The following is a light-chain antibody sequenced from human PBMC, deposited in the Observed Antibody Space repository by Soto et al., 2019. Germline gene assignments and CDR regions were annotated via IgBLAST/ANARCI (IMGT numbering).Light chain of an antibody. J-gene: IGKJ4*01. V-gene: IGKV3-11*01. Sequence: EIMLTQSPATLSLSPGERATLSCRASQSVNTYLAWYQQKPGRAPRLLIYDTSNRAAGVPARFSGSGSGTDFTLTISSLEPEDFAVYYCQQRSSWPLTFGGGTKVDIK. CDR3: QQRSSWPLT. CDR2: DTS. CDR1: QSVNTY.